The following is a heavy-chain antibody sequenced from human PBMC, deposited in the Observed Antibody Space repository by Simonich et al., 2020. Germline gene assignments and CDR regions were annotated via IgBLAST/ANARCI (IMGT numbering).Heavy chain of an antibody. CDR1: GFTFSSYE. D-gene: IGHD6-6*01. J-gene: IGHJ6*02. Sequence: EVQLVESGGGLVQPGGSLRLSCAASGFTFSSYEMNWVRQAPGKGLEWVSYISSSGSNIYYADSVKGQFTISRDNAKNSLYLQMNSLRAEDTAVYYCARDFRLQLVEIGTYYYYGMDVWGQGTTVTVSS. V-gene: IGHV3-48*03. CDR2: ISSSGSNI. CDR3: ARDFRLQLVEIGTYYYYGMDV.